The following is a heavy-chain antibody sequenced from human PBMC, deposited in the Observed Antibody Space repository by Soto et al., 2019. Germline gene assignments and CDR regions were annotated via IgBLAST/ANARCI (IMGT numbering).Heavy chain of an antibody. CDR1: GGSVSSGSYY. CDR2: IYYSGGT. J-gene: IGHJ4*02. Sequence: TLSLTCTVSGGSVSSGSYYWSWIRQPPGKGLEWIGYIYYSGGTNYNPSLKSRVTVSVDTSKNQFSLKLSSVTAADTAVYYCARGGGVTATFDYWGQGTLVTVSS. V-gene: IGHV4-61*01. CDR3: ARGGGVTATFDY. D-gene: IGHD5-18*01.